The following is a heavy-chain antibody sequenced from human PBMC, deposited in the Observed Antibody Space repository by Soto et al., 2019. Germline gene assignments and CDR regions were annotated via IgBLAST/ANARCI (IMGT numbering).Heavy chain of an antibody. CDR1: GGSVSSYY. Sequence: SETLSPTCTVSGGSVSSYYWSWIRQPPGKGLEWIGYIYNSGSTNYNPSLKSRVTISVDTSRNQFSLKLSSVTAADTAVYYCAKAPYYYYGMDVWGQGNTVTVSS. V-gene: IGHV4-59*02. J-gene: IGHJ6*02. CDR2: IYNSGST. CDR3: AKAPYYYYGMDV.